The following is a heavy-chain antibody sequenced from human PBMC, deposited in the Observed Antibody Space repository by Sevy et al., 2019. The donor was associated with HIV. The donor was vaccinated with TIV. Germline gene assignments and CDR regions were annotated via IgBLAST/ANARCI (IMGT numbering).Heavy chain of an antibody. CDR3: ARDLATNHNGYYYYGMDV. V-gene: IGHV3-21*01. D-gene: IGHD5-12*01. J-gene: IGHJ6*02. CDR1: GFTFSSYS. Sequence: GGSLRLSCAASGFTFSSYSMNWVRQAPGKGLEWVSSISSSSSYIYYADSVKGRFTISRDNAKNSLYLQMNSRRAEDTAVYYCARDLATNHNGYYYYGMDVWGQGTTVTVSS. CDR2: ISSSSSYI.